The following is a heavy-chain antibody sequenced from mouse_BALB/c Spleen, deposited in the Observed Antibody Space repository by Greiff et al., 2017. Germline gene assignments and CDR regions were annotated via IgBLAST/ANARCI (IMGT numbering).Heavy chain of an antibody. Sequence: QVQLKESGAELAKPGASVKMSCKASGYTFTSYWMHWVKQRPGQGLEWIGYINPSTGYTEYNQKFKDKATLTADKSSSTAYMQLSSLTSEDSAVYYCARGTSEFAYWGQGTLVTVSA. CDR3: ARGTSEFAY. CDR1: GYTFTSYW. CDR2: INPSTGYT. J-gene: IGHJ3*01. V-gene: IGHV1-7*01. D-gene: IGHD3-3*01.